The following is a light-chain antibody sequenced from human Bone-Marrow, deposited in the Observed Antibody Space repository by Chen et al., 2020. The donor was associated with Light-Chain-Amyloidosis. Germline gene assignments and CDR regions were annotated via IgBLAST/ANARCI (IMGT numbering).Light chain of an antibody. CDR3: SSYTITDTLV. CDR2: EVT. Sequence: ALTHPASVYGSPGHATTIPCPGTSSDVGGDNHVSWYQQHPDKAPKLMIYEVTNRPSWVPDRFSGSKSDNTASLTISGLQTEDEADYFCSSYTITDTLVFGRGTRVTVL. CDR1: SSDVGGDNH. J-gene: IGLJ1*01. V-gene: IGLV2-14*01.